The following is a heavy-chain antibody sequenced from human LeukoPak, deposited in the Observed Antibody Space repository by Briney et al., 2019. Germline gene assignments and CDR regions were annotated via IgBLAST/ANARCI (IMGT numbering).Heavy chain of an antibody. J-gene: IGHJ4*02. CDR2: ISSASGSI. D-gene: IGHD2-2*01. V-gene: IGHV3-48*04. CDR1: GFTFSSNS. CDR3: ARLPAYCSSTSCYYDY. Sequence: GGSLRLSCVASGFTFSSNSMNWVRQAPGKGLEWVSYISSASGSIYYADSVKGRFTVSRDNAKNSLFLQLNSLRAEDTAVYCCARLPAYCSSTSCYYDYWGQGTLVTVSS.